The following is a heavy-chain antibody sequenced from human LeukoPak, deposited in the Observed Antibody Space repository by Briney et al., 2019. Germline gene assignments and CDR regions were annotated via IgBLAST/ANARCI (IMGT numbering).Heavy chain of an antibody. CDR3: VRGSSDWNGMDV. CDR2: INIDGNSK. CDR1: GFTFSNHW. V-gene: IGHV3-74*01. Sequence: GGSLRLSCAASGFTFSNHWMHWVRQVPGKGLVSVSRINIDGNSKTYANSVKGRFTISRDNAKNTLYVQMNSLGVEDTAVYYCVRGSSDWNGMDVWGQGTTVTVSS. D-gene: IGHD6-19*01. J-gene: IGHJ6*02.